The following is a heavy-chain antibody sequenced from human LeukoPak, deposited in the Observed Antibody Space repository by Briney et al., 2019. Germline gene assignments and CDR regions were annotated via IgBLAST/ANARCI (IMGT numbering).Heavy chain of an antibody. CDR1: GYSISSGYY. J-gene: IGHJ4*02. V-gene: IGHV4-38-2*02. CDR2: IYHSGST. Sequence: SETLSLTCTVSGYSISSGYYWGWIRQPPGKGLEWIGSIYHSGSTYYNPSLKSRVTISVDTSKNQFSLKLSSVTAADTAVYYCASFSGSYYLVGNYWGQGTLVTVSS. D-gene: IGHD1-26*01. CDR3: ASFSGSYYLVGNY.